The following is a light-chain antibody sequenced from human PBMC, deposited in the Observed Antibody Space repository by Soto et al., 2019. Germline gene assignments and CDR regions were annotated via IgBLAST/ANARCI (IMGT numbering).Light chain of an antibody. CDR2: EVT. J-gene: IGLJ1*01. CDR3: CSYAGNSEV. CDR1: SGDVGSYNL. V-gene: IGLV2-23*02. Sequence: QSVLTQPASVSGSPGQSITIPCTGTSGDVGSYNLVSWYQQHPGKAPKLLIYEVTERPSGVSNRFSGSKSGSTASLTISRLQPDDEADYYCCSYAGNSEVFGTGTKVTVL.